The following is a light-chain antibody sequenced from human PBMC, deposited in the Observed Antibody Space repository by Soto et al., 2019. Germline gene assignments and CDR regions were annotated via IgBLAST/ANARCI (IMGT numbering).Light chain of an antibody. CDR3: QQYSSSLT. Sequence: EIVLTQSPGTLSLSPGERATLSCRASQSVSSSYLAWYQQKPGQAPRLLIYGASSRATGLPDRFSGSGSGTDFTLTSSSLEPEDFAVYYWQQYSSSLTFGGGTKVEIK. V-gene: IGKV3-20*01. CDR1: QSVSSSY. J-gene: IGKJ4*01. CDR2: GAS.